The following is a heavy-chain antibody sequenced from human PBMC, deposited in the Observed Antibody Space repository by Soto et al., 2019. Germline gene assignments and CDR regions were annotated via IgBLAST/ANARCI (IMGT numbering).Heavy chain of an antibody. CDR3: ARVVKGAEDCLGP. V-gene: IGHV1-18*01. CDR1: CYTFSNYG. Sequence: ASVXVSFKTACYTFSNYGITVFLQTPGQPLECLGWISLYSDGTNYAQKFQGRVSMTTDTSTTTAYMELRSLRSDDTAVYYCARVVKGAEDCLGPWGQRPLVTVYS. D-gene: IGHD2-21*02. CDR2: ISLYSDGT. J-gene: IGHJ4*02.